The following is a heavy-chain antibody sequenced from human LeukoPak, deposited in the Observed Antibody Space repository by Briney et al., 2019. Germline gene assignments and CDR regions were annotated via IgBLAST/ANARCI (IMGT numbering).Heavy chain of an antibody. Sequence: SETLSLTCTVSGVSIFSSYWNWVRQPPGKGLEWIGYVHYSGSTNYDPSLKSRVTMSVDTSKSQFSLKLSSATAADTAVYYCATGRSIRYFDYWGQGTLLTVSS. D-gene: IGHD3-9*01. J-gene: IGHJ4*02. CDR3: ATGRSIRYFDY. CDR1: GVSIFSSY. CDR2: VHYSGST. V-gene: IGHV4-59*12.